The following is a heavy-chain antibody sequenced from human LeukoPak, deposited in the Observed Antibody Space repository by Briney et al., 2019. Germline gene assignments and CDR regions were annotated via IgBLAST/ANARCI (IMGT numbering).Heavy chain of an antibody. CDR2: ISGGGETS. CDR1: GFTFSNHA. D-gene: IGHD5-18*01. J-gene: IGHJ4*02. Sequence: TGGSLRLSCVASGFTFSNHAMNWVRQAPEGGLERVSVISGGGETSYNADSAKGRFTIYRDNSKNTICLQMNSLGAEDTAVYYCVKGLRSYGYSLFDYWAREAWSLSPQ. V-gene: IGHV3-23*01. CDR3: VKGLRSYGYSLFDY.